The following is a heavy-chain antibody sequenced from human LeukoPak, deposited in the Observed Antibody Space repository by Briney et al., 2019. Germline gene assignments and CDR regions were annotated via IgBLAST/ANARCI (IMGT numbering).Heavy chain of an antibody. Sequence: PSETLCLTCTVSGGSISSYYWSWIRQPAGKGLEWIGRIYTSGSTNYNPSLKSRVTMSVDTSKNQFSLKLSSVTAADTAVYYCASDPGNDYVWGSYRYTPWYFDLWGRGTLVTVSS. CDR3: ASDPGNDYVWGSYRYTPWYFDL. CDR1: GGSISSYY. J-gene: IGHJ2*01. V-gene: IGHV4-4*07. D-gene: IGHD3-16*02. CDR2: IYTSGST.